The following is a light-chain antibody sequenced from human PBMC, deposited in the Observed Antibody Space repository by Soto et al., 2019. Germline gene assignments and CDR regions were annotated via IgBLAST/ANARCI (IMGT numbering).Light chain of an antibody. J-gene: IGLJ2*01. CDR2: DVN. Sequence: QSALTQPASVSGSPGQSITISCTGTSNDIGGYNYVSWYQHHPDKAPKLIIYDVNKRPSGVSNRFSGSKSGNTASLTISGLQAEDEADYYCSSYTSSITLIFGGGTKVTVL. V-gene: IGLV2-14*03. CDR1: SNDIGGYNY. CDR3: SSYTSSITLI.